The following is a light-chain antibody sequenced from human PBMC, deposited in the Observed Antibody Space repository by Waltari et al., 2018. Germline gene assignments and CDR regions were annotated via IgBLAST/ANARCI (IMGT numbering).Light chain of an antibody. CDR1: RRRLWSDGYSY. Sequence: DVVMTQSPLSLPVTPGEPASISCMSRRRRLWSDGYSYLDWYLQKPGQVPQVLIYLGSNRASGVPDRFSGSGSGTDFTLKISRVEAEDVGVYYCMQVLHAPFTFGGGTKVEIK. V-gene: IGKV2-28*01. CDR3: MQVLHAPFT. J-gene: IGKJ4*01. CDR2: LGS.